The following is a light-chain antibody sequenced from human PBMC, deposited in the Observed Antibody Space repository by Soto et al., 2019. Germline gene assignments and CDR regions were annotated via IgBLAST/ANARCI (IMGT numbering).Light chain of an antibody. V-gene: IGKV1-9*01. CDR1: QGISSY. Sequence: EIQLTQSPSFLSASVGDRVTITCRASQGISSYLAWYQQKPGKAPKLLIYAASTLQSGVPSRFSGSGSGTEFTLTISSLQPEDFATYYCQQLNGYPSITFGQGTRLEIK. CDR2: AAS. J-gene: IGKJ5*01. CDR3: QQLNGYPSIT.